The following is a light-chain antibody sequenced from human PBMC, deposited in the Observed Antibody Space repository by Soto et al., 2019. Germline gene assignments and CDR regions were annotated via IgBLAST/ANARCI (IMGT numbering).Light chain of an antibody. J-gene: IGKJ5*01. CDR3: QQYGSSPT. Sequence: EIVLTQSPATLSLSPGERATLSCRASQSVSSYLAWYQQKPGQAPRLLIYDASNRATGIPARFSGSGSGTDFTLTINRVEPEDFAVYYCQQYGSSPTFGEGTRLEIK. CDR1: QSVSSY. CDR2: DAS. V-gene: IGKV3-20*01.